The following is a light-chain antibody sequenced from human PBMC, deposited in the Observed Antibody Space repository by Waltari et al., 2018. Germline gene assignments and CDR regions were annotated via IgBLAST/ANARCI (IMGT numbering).Light chain of an antibody. J-gene: IGKJ1*01. CDR2: WAS. Sequence: DIVMTQSPDSLAVSLGARATINCKSSPSVLLTSTNKNYLNWYQQKPGQPPKMLIYWASTRESGVPDRFSGSGSGTDFTLTISSLQAEDVAVYYCQHYHSIPRTFGQGTKVEIK. CDR3: QHYHSIPRT. V-gene: IGKV4-1*01. CDR1: PSVLLTSTNKNY.